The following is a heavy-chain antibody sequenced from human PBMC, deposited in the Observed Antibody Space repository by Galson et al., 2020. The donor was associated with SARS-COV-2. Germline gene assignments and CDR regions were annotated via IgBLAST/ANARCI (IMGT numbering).Heavy chain of an antibody. CDR3: ARALVYNGNYDWYCDL. V-gene: IGHV5-51*01. CDR2: IYPGDSDT. Sequence: GESLKISCTGSGYDFSGQWIAWVRRMPGKGLEWMGVIYPGDSDTKYSPSFQGQVTISADKSIRTAYLQWSSLKASDTAIYYCARALVYNGNYDWYCDLWGRGTRVTVSS. D-gene: IGHD2-8*01. J-gene: IGHJ2*01. CDR1: GYDFSGQW.